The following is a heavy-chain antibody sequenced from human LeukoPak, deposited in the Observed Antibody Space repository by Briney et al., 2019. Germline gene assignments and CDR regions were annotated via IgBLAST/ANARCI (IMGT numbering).Heavy chain of an antibody. D-gene: IGHD3-3*01. V-gene: IGHV4-59*01. CDR2: IYSRGST. CDR1: GGSINTYY. CDR3: ARGFDDYDVWLGYEY. J-gene: IGHJ4*02. Sequence: PSETLSLTCTVSGGSINTYYWGWIRQTPGKGLEWIGYIYSRGSTNYNPSLKSRVTISVDTSKNQFSLKLTSVTAADTAVYYCARGFDDYDVWLGYEYWGQGILVTVSS.